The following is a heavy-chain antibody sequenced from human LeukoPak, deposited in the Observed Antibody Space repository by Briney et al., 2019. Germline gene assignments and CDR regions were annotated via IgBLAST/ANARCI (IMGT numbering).Heavy chain of an antibody. D-gene: IGHD3-22*01. CDR2: ISSSVCTI. Sequence: GGSLRLSRAPSGFTLSSYEMNCVRQAPGTGLEWVSYISSSVCTIYYAYSVKGRFTISRDNAKNSLYLQMNSLRAEDTAVYYCASAYYYDSSGDYVGGLDYWGQGTLVTVSS. J-gene: IGHJ4*02. CDR3: ASAYYYDSSGDYVGGLDY. CDR1: GFTLSSYE. V-gene: IGHV3-48*03.